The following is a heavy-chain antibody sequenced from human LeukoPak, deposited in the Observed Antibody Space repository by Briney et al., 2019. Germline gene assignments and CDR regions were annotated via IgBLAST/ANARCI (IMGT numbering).Heavy chain of an antibody. D-gene: IGHD4-23*01. J-gene: IGHJ6*03. V-gene: IGHV3-30-3*01. CDR1: GFTFSRHA. CDR3: ARDFGNDYYYYMDV. Sequence: GRSLRLSCAASGFTFSRHAMHWVRRAPGKGLEWVAVISYDGSNKYYAESVKGRFTTSRDNSKNTLYLQMNSLRAEDTAVYSCARDFGNDYYYYMDVWGKGTTVIVSS. CDR2: ISYDGSNK.